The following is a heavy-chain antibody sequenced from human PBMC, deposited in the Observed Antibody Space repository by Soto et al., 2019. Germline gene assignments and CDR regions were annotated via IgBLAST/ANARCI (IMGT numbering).Heavy chain of an antibody. CDR2: INPNSGGT. V-gene: IGHV1-2*02. CDR1: GYTFTGYY. J-gene: IGHJ6*02. CDR3: ARSSIAARYYYYYGMDV. Sequence: ASVKVSCKASGYTFTGYYMHWVRRAPGQGLEWMGWINPNSGGTNYAQKFQGRVTMTRDTSISTAYMELSRLRSDDTAVYYCARSSIAARYYYYYGMDVWGQGTTVTVSS. D-gene: IGHD6-6*01.